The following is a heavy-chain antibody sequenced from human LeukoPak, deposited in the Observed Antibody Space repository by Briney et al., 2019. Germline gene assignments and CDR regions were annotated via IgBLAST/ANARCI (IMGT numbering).Heavy chain of an antibody. V-gene: IGHV3-7*01. J-gene: IGHJ4*02. Sequence: PSETLSLTCTVSGYSISNGHYWGWVRQAPGKGLEWVANIKQDESEKYYVDSVQGRFTIPRDNAKNSLYLQMNSLRAEDTTVYYCARGLHSFDYWGQGTLVTVSS. D-gene: IGHD3-16*01. CDR2: IKQDESEK. CDR1: GYSISNGHY. CDR3: ARGLHSFDY.